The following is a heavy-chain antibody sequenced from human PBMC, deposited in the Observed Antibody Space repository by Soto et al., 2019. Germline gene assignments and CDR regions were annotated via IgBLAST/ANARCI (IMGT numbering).Heavy chain of an antibody. D-gene: IGHD5-12*01. V-gene: IGHV4-59*01. CDR3: ARGGNRYSNVASGVGGFDY. CDR2: VYHTGAT. Sequence: SETLSLTCTVSGASISSSYWSWIRQSPERGLEWIAYVYHTGATNYNPSLKSRVTTSLDTSKGQFSLNLTSLTTADTAVYFCARGGNRYSNVASGVGGFDYWGQGSLVTVSS. CDR1: GASISSSY. J-gene: IGHJ4*02.